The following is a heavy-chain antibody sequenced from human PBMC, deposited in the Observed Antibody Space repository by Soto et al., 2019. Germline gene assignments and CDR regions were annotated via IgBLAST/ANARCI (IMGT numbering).Heavy chain of an antibody. Sequence: ASETLSLTCTVSGGSISSGDYYWSWIRQPPGKGLEWIGYIYYSGSTYYNPSLKSRVTISVDTSKNQFSLKLSSVTAADTAVYYCARDAFIVVVSGGMDVWGQGTTVTVSS. CDR1: GGSISSGDYY. CDR2: IYYSGST. J-gene: IGHJ6*02. V-gene: IGHV4-30-4*01. CDR3: ARDAFIVVVSGGMDV. D-gene: IGHD2-21*01.